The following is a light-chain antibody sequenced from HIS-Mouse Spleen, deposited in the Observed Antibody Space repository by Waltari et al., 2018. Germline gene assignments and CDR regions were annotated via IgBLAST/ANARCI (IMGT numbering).Light chain of an antibody. J-gene: IGLJ3*02. CDR1: NIGRKS. Sequence: SYVLTQPPSVSVAPGQTARITCGGNNIGRKSVHWSQQKPGQAPVLVVYDDSDRPSGIPERFSGSNSGNTATLTISRVEAGDEADYYCQVWDSSSDHSVFGGGTKLTVL. CDR2: DDS. V-gene: IGLV3-21*02. CDR3: QVWDSSSDHSV.